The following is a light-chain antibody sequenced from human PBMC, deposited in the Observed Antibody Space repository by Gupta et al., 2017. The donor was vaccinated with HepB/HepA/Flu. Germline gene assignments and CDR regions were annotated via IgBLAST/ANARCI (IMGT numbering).Light chain of an antibody. J-gene: IGLJ3*02. Sequence: QSLLTPPPSASGSPGQRVTISCSGSTSNICHNYVYWYQQLPGTAPKVLIYRHGQRPSGVPERFSGSKSGASASLAISGLRSEDEADYYCASWDDGLSGWVFGGGTKLTVL. CDR2: RHG. CDR3: ASWDDGLSGWV. CDR1: TSNICHNY. V-gene: IGLV1-47*01.